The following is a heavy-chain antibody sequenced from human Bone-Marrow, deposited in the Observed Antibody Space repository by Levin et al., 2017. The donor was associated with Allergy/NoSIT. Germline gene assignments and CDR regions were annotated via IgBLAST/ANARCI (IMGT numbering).Heavy chain of an antibody. V-gene: IGHV1-8*01. CDR3: ARLGAGWFDP. J-gene: IGHJ5*02. Sequence: GESLKISCKASGYTFTSYDINWVRQATGQGLEWMGWMNPNSGNTGYAQKFQGRVTMTRNTSISTAYMELSSLRSEDTAVYYCARLGAGWFDPWGQGTLVTVSS. CDR2: MNPNSGNT. CDR1: GYTFTSYD.